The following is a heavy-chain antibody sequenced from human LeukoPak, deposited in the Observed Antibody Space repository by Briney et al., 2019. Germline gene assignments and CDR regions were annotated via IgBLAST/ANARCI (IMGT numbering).Heavy chain of an antibody. CDR3: ARYPLSYSSNWHYYFDY. D-gene: IGHD6-13*01. Sequence: ASVKVSCKASGYSFSGKFMHWVRQAPGQGLEWMGWISGSNGNTNNAQKVQGRVTMTTDTSTSTAYMELRSLRSDDTAVYYCARYPLSYSSNWHYYFDYWGQGTLLTVSS. V-gene: IGHV1-18*01. CDR1: GYSFSGKF. CDR2: ISGSNGNT. J-gene: IGHJ4*02.